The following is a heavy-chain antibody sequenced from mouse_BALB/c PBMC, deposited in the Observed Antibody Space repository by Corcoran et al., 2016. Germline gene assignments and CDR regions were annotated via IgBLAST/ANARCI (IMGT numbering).Heavy chain of an antibody. CDR1: GYSFTGYT. CDR3: ARGLRDYYAMDY. J-gene: IGHJ4*01. Sequence: EVQLQQSGPELVKPGASMKISCKASGYSFTGYTMNWVKQSNGKNLEWIGLINPYNGGTSYNQKFKVKATLTVDKSSSTAYMGLLSLTSEDSAVYYCARGLRDYYAMDYGVQGTSVTFSS. D-gene: IGHD2-2*01. V-gene: IGHV1-26*01. CDR2: INPYNGGT.